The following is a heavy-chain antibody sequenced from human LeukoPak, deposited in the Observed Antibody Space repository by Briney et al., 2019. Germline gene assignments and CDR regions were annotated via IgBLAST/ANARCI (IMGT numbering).Heavy chain of an antibody. CDR1: GFTFSSST. CDR2: IWYDGTDG. CDR3: AREVSSGSSALDD. J-gene: IGHJ4*02. D-gene: IGHD3-10*01. Sequence: PGGSLRLSCADSGFTFSSSTMHWVRQAPGKGLEWVALIWYDGTDGFYADSVKGRFSISRDNSKSTLYLQMNSLRPEDTAVYYCAREVSSGSSALDDWGQGTLVAVSS. V-gene: IGHV3-30*01.